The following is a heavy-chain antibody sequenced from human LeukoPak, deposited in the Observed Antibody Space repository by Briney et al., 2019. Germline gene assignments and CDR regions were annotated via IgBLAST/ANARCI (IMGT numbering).Heavy chain of an antibody. CDR1: GFTVSSNY. V-gene: IGHV3-53*01. J-gene: IGHJ6*02. D-gene: IGHD2/OR15-2a*01. Sequence: GGSLRLSCAASGFTVSSNYMSWVRQAPGKGLEWVSVIYSGGTTYYADSVKGRFTISRDNSKNTLYLQMNSLRAEDTAVYYCAKAIEMNNYYYYGMDVWGQGTTVTVSS. CDR2: IYSGGTT. CDR3: AKAIEMNNYYYYGMDV.